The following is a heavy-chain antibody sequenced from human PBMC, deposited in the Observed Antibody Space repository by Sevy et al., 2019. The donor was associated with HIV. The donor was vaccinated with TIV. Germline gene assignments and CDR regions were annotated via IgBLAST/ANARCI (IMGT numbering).Heavy chain of an antibody. CDR3: ARARIVVVPAAILGYYYYGMDV. Sequence: GGSLRLSCAASGFTFSSYSMNWVRQAPGKGLEWVSSISSSSSYIYYADSVKGRFTISRDNAKNSLYLQMNSLRAEDTAVYYCARARIVVVPAAILGYYYYGMDVWGQGTTVTVSS. V-gene: IGHV3-21*01. J-gene: IGHJ6*02. CDR2: ISSSSSYI. D-gene: IGHD2-2*02. CDR1: GFTFSSYS.